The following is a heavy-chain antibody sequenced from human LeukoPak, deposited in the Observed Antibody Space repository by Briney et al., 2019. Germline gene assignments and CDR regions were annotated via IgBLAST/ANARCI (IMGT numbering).Heavy chain of an antibody. Sequence: SGTLSLTCTVSGGSISSYYWSWIRQPPGKGLEWIGYIYYSGSTNYNPSLKSRVTISVDTSKNQFSLKLSSVTAADTAVYYCARVGRYDFWSGVDYFDYWGQGTLVTVSS. D-gene: IGHD3-3*01. J-gene: IGHJ4*02. CDR3: ARVGRYDFWSGVDYFDY. CDR1: GGSISSYY. CDR2: IYYSGST. V-gene: IGHV4-59*01.